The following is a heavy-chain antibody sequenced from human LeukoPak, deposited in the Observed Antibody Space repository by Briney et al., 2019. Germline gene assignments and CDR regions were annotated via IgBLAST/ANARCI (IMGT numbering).Heavy chain of an antibody. J-gene: IGHJ5*02. CDR2: INHSGST. D-gene: IGHD3-10*01. Sequence: SETLSLTCAVYGGSFSGCYWSWIRQPPGKGLEWIGEINHSGSTNYNPSLKSRVTISVDTSKNQFSLKLSSVTAADTAVYYCARGETVRRGWFDPWGQGTLVTVSS. V-gene: IGHV4-34*01. CDR3: ARGETVRRGWFDP. CDR1: GGSFSGCY.